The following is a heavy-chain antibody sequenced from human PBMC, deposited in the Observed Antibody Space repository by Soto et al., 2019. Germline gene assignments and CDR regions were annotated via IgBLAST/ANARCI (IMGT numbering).Heavy chain of an antibody. D-gene: IGHD3-3*01. V-gene: IGHV1-2*04. CDR1: GYTFTGYY. CDR2: INPNSGGT. CDR3: ARAGYYDFWSGYYTNWFDP. J-gene: IGHJ5*02. Sequence: ASVKFSCKASGYTFTGYYMHWVRQAPGQGLEWMGWINPNSGGTNYAQKFQGWVTMTRDTSISTAYMELSRLRSDDTAVYYCARAGYYDFWSGYYTNWFDPWDQGTLVTVS.